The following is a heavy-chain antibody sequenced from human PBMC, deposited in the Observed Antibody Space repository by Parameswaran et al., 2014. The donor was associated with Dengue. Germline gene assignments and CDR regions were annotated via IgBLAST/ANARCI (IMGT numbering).Heavy chain of an antibody. V-gene: IGHV3-21*01. CDR2: ISSSSSYI. Sequence: VRQMPGKGLEWVSSISSSSSYIYYADSVKGRFTISRDNAKNSLYLQMNSLRAEDTAVYYCAREKAHDAFDIWGQGTMGHRLL. J-gene: IGHJ3*02. CDR3: AREKAHDAFDI.